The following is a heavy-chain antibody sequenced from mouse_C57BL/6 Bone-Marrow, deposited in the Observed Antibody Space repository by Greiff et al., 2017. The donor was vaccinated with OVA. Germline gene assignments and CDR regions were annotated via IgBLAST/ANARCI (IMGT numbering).Heavy chain of an antibody. CDR1: GFTFSSYG. CDR3: ARRRGILLQEWFAY. D-gene: IGHD1-1*01. CDR2: ISSGGSYT. V-gene: IGHV5-6*01. J-gene: IGHJ3*01. Sequence: EVQLQQSGGDLVKPGGSLKLSCAASGFTFSSYGMSWVRQTPDKRLEWVATISSGGSYTYYPDSVKGRFTISRDNAKNTLYLQMSSLKSEDTAMYYCARRRGILLQEWFAYWGQGTLVTVSA.